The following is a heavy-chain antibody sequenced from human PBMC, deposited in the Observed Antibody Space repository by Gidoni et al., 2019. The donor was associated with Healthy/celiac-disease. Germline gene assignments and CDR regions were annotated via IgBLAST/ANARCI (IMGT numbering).Heavy chain of an antibody. Sequence: QVPLVVSGGGVVHPGRSLRLSCPASGFTFSSYAMHWVRQAPGKGLEWVAVIAYDGSNKYYADSVKGRFTISRDNSKNTLYLQMNSLRAEDTAVYYCARDSYYYGSGSYSVLDYWGQGTLVTVSS. CDR2: IAYDGSNK. D-gene: IGHD3-10*01. CDR1: GFTFSSYA. J-gene: IGHJ4*02. V-gene: IGHV3-30-3*01. CDR3: ARDSYYYGSGSYSVLDY.